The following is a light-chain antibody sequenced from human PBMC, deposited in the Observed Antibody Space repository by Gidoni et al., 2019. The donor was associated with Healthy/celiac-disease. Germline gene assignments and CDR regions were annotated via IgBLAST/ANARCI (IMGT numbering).Light chain of an antibody. Sequence: QSVLTQPPSASGTPGQRVTISCSGRSSNIGSNYVYWYQQLPGTAPKLLIYGNSQRPSGVPDRFSGSKSGTSASLAISGLRSEDEADYYCAAWDDSLSGLYVFGTGTKVTVL. CDR2: GNS. J-gene: IGLJ1*01. CDR3: AAWDDSLSGLYV. CDR1: SSNIGSNY. V-gene: IGLV1-47*01.